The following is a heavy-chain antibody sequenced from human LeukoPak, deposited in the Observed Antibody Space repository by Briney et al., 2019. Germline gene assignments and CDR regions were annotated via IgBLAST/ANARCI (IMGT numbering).Heavy chain of an antibody. D-gene: IGHD6-19*01. J-gene: IGHJ5*02. CDR2: IRYDGSNK. Sequence: GGSLRLSCAASGFTFSSYGMHWVRQAPGKGLEWVAFIRYDGSNKYYADSVKGRFTISRDNSKNTLYLQMNSLRAEDTAVYYCAKDGAVAVLNWFDPWGQGTLVTVSS. V-gene: IGHV3-30*02. CDR3: AKDGAVAVLNWFDP. CDR1: GFTFSSYG.